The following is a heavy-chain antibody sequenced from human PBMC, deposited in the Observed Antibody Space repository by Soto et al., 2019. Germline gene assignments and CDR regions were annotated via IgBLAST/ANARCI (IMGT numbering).Heavy chain of an antibody. CDR3: EKDEPGVAGTH. Sequence: EVQLLESGVGLVQPGGSLRLSCAASGFTFSSYAMSWVRQAPGKGLEWVSAISGSGGSTYYADSVKGRFTSSRDNSKNPLYLQINSLRAEDTAVYYCEKDEPGVAGTHWGQGTLVTVSS. J-gene: IGHJ4*02. V-gene: IGHV3-23*01. CDR2: ISGSGGST. CDR1: GFTFSSYA. D-gene: IGHD6-19*01.